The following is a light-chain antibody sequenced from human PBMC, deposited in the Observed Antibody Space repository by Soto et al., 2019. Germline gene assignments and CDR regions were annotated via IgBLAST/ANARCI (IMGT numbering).Light chain of an antibody. Sequence: QSALTQPASVSGSPGQSITISCTGSSSDVGGYNYVSWYQQHPSKAPKLMIYDVSNRPSGVSNRFSGSKSGNTASLTIFGLQAEDEAVFYCSSYTSRSTFVFRSGTKVTVL. CDR3: SSYTSRSTFV. J-gene: IGLJ1*01. CDR1: SSDVGGYNY. CDR2: DVS. V-gene: IGLV2-14*01.